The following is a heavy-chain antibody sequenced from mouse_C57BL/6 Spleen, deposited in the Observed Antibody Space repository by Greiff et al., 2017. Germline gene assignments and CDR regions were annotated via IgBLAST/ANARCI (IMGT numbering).Heavy chain of an antibody. CDR3: ARRDDYPYYAMDY. V-gene: IGHV2-9-1*01. CDR2: IWTGGGT. Sequence: QVQLQQSGPGLVAPSQSLSITCTVSGFSLTSYAISWVRQPPGKGLEWLGVIWTGGGTNYNSALKSRLSISKDNSKSQVFLKMNRLQTDDTARYDCARRDDYPYYAMDYWGQGTSVTVSS. D-gene: IGHD2-4*01. CDR1: GFSLTSYA. J-gene: IGHJ4*01.